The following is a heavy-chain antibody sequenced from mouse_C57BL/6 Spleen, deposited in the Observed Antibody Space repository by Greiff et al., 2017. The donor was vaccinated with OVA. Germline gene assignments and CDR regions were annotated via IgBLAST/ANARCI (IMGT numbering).Heavy chain of an antibody. CDR2: ISDGGSYT. CDR1: GFTFSSYA. CDR3: AREEGLTTVVGGYFDV. V-gene: IGHV5-4*01. Sequence: VQLKESGGGLVKPGGSLKLSCAASGFTFSSYAMSWVRQTPEKRLEWVATISDGGSYTYYPDNVKGRFTISRDNAKNNLYLQMSHLKSEDTAMYYCAREEGLTTVVGGYFDVWGTGTTVTVSS. J-gene: IGHJ1*03. D-gene: IGHD1-1*01.